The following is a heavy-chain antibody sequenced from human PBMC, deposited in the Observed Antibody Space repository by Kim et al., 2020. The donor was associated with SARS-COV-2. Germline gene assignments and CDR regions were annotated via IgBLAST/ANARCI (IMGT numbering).Heavy chain of an antibody. CDR2: IYHSGST. CDR3: ARDEPTYGDYVAFDI. Sequence: SETLSLTCAVSGGSISSSNWWSWVRQPPGKGLEWIGEIYHSGSTNYNPSLKSRVTISVDKSKNQFSLKLSSVTAADTAVYYCARDEPTYGDYVAFDIWGQGTMVTVSS. CDR1: GGSISSSNW. J-gene: IGHJ3*02. D-gene: IGHD4-17*01. V-gene: IGHV4-4*02.